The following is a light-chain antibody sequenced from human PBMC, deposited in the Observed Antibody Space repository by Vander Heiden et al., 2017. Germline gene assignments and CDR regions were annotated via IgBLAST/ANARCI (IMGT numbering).Light chain of an antibody. CDR3: ASWDDSLSRGV. V-gene: IGLV1-44*01. J-gene: IGLJ3*02. Sequence: SVLTQPPLASGTPGPVVTISCSGSISNLGRNTVNGYQQLTGTAPKLLIYSDNRRPSGVPGRFSGSRSGTSASLAISGLQSEDEADYYCASWDDSLSRGVFGGGTKLTVL. CDR1: ISNLGRNT. CDR2: SDN.